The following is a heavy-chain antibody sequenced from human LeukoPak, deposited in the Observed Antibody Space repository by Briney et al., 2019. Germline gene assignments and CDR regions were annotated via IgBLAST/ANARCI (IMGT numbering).Heavy chain of an antibody. CDR1: GYSISSGYY. V-gene: IGHV4-38-2*02. CDR2: IYHSGGT. CDR3: TRHLAYNWNYLSVNCFDY. J-gene: IGHJ4*02. D-gene: IGHD1-7*01. Sequence: SETLSLTCTVSGYSISSGYYWGWIRQPPGKGLEWVGNIYHSGGTYYNPSLQSRVTISLDTSKNQFALRLTSVTAADTAVYYCTRHLAYNWNYLSVNCFDYWGQGTLVTVSS.